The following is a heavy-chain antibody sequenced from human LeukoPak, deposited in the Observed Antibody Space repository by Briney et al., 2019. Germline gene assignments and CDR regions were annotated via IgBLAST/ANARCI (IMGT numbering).Heavy chain of an antibody. Sequence: SETLSLTCTVSGGSISSYYWSWIRQPPGKGLEWIGYIYTSGSTNYNPSLKSRVTISVETSKNKLSLKVSSVTAADTAVYYYARSGYIYASNHNYMDVWGKGTTVTVSS. V-gene: IGHV4-4*09. CDR2: IYTSGST. CDR1: GGSISSYY. J-gene: IGHJ6*03. CDR3: ARSGYIYASNHNYMDV. D-gene: IGHD5-18*01.